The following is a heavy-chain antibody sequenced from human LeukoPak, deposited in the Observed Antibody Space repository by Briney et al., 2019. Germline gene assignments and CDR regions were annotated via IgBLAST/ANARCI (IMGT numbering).Heavy chain of an antibody. Sequence: GGSLRLSCAASGFTFSNAWMSWVRQAPGKGLEWVGRIKSKTDGGTTDYAAPVKGRFTISRDDSKNTLYLQMNSLKTEDTAVYYCTTVPAAGRSGWYAGYWGQGTLVTVSS. CDR3: TTVPAAGRSGWYAGY. CDR2: IKSKTDGGTT. D-gene: IGHD6-19*01. V-gene: IGHV3-15*01. CDR1: GFTFSNAW. J-gene: IGHJ4*02.